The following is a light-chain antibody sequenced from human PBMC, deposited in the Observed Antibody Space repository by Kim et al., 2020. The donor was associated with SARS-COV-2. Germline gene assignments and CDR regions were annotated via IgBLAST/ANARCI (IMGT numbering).Light chain of an antibody. CDR1: QSVTSN. Sequence: SQGERATISCRAIQSVTSNLAWYQQRPGQAPRLLIYGASIRATGIPDRFSGSGSGTEFTLTISSLQPEDFALYYCQQYNRWPPYIFGQGTKLEI. CDR2: GAS. CDR3: QQYNRWPPYI. V-gene: IGKV3-15*01. J-gene: IGKJ2*01.